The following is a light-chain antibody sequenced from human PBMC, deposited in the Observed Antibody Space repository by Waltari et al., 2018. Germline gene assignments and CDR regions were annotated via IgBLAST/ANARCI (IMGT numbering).Light chain of an antibody. CDR1: NIGVKS. CDR2: YNS. Sequence: SYVLTQPPSMSVAPGKTASITCGGNNIGVKSEHWYQQKPGQAPLLVIYYNSDRPSGIPERFSGSNSENTATLTINRVEAGDEADYYCQAWDSRSDHRVFGGGTKLTVL. CDR3: QAWDSRSDHRV. V-gene: IGLV3-21*04. J-gene: IGLJ3*02.